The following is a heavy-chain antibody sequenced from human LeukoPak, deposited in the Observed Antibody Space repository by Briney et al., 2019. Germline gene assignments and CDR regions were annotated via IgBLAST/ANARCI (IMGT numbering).Heavy chain of an antibody. CDR2: IKEDGNEI. Sequence: GGSLRLSCAASGFTFSSYGMHWVRQAPGKGLEWVANIKEDGNEIFYLDSVKGRFTISRDNAKNSLYLEMNSLRVEDTAVYYCTRSPDGVDYWGQGTLATVSS. CDR3: TRSPDGVDY. J-gene: IGHJ4*02. CDR1: GFTFSSYG. D-gene: IGHD3-10*01. V-gene: IGHV3-7*01.